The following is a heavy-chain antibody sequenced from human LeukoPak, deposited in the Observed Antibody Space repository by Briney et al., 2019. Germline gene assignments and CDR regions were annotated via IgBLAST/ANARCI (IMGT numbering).Heavy chain of an antibody. D-gene: IGHD6-25*01. J-gene: IGHJ5*02. Sequence: GGSLRLSCAGSGFTFSSYSMNWVRHAPGKGLEWVSYISGSSSPIFYADSVKGRFTVSRDNAKNSLYLQMNSLRAEDTAMYYCAREPAAAGKNWFDPWGQGTLVTVSS. CDR2: ISGSSSPI. V-gene: IGHV3-48*04. CDR1: GFTFSSYS. CDR3: AREPAAAGKNWFDP.